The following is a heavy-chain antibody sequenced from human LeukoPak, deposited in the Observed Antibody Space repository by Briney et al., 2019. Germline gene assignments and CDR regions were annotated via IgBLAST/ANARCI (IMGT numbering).Heavy chain of an antibody. CDR1: GGSLSGYY. D-gene: IGHD3-3*01. J-gene: IGHJ5*02. Sequence: SETLSLTCAVYGGSLSGYYWSWVRQPPGKGLEWIGEINHSGSTNYNPSLKSRVTISVDTSKNQFSLKLSSVTAADTAVYYCARLGILLRFLERLPWGQGTLVTVPS. CDR3: ARLGILLRFLERLP. V-gene: IGHV4-34*01. CDR2: INHSGST.